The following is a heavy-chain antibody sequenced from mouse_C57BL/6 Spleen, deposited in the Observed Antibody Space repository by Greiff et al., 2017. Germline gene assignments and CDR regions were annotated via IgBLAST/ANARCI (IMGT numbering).Heavy chain of an antibody. D-gene: IGHD2-5*01. CDR2: IDPENGDT. CDR1: GFNIKDDY. CDR3: TTSYYSNYGDAMDY. J-gene: IGHJ4*01. Sequence: EVNVVESGAELVRPGASVKLSCTASGFNIKDDYMHWVKQRPEQGLEWIGWIDPENGDTEYASKFQGKATITADTSSNTAYLQLSSLTSEDTAVYYCTTSYYSNYGDAMDYWGQGTSVTVSS. V-gene: IGHV14-4*01.